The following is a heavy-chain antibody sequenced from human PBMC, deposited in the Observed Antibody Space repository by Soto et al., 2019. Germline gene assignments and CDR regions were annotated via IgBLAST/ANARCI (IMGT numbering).Heavy chain of an antibody. V-gene: IGHV3-23*01. Sequence: GGSLRLSCKASGPNFRSSAQGWVPQAPGKELECVSIFCSYGESTYHQDATYYADSVRGRFSISRDNSKNTLSLQMNSLRAEDTAVYYCTKALYCSSTSCYSGGDTFHIWGQGT. CDR1: GPNFRSSA. CDR3: TKALYCSSTSCYSGGDTFHI. CDR2: FCSYGEST. D-gene: IGHD2-2*01. J-gene: IGHJ3*02.